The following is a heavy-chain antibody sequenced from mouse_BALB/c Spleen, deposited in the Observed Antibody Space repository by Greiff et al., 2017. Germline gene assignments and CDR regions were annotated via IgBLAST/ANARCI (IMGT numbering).Heavy chain of an antibody. CDR3: ARHPLGGLAWFAY. Sequence: VQLQQSGGGLVKPGGSLKLSCAASGFAFSSYDMSWVRQTPEKRLEWVAYISSGGGSTYYPDTVKGRFTISRDNAKNTLYLQMSSLKSEDTAMYYCARHPLGGLAWFAYWGQGTLVTVSA. CDR2: ISSGGGST. V-gene: IGHV5-12-1*01. CDR1: GFAFSSYD. D-gene: IGHD3-1*01. J-gene: IGHJ3*01.